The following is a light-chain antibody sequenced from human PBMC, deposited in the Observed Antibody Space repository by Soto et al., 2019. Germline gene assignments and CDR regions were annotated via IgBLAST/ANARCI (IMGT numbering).Light chain of an antibody. CDR1: QSVSSY. J-gene: IGKJ4*01. V-gene: IGKV3-11*01. CDR3: QQRSNWPTT. Sequence: ELVLTQSPAPLSLSPGERATLSCRARQSVSSYLAWSQQKPGQAPRLLIYDASNRATGIPARFSGSGSGTDFTLTISSLEPDDFAVYDCQQRSNWPTTFGGGTTVEIK. CDR2: DAS.